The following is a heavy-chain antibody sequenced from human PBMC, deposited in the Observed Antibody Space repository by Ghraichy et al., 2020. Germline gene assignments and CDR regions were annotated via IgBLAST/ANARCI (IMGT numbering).Heavy chain of an antibody. CDR2: IGGSSTHI. Sequence: GSLRLSCAVSGFTFSTYSMNWVRQAPGKGLEWVSSIGGSSTHIYYADSVKGRFIISRDNAKNSLYLQMDSLRAEDTAVYYCARGGADIDVVPAAIISMDVWGQGTTVTVS. CDR1: GFTFSTYS. V-gene: IGHV3-21*06. D-gene: IGHD2-2*02. J-gene: IGHJ6*02. CDR3: ARGGADIDVVPAAIISMDV.